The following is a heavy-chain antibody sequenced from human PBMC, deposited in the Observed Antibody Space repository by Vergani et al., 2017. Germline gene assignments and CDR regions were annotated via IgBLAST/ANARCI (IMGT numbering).Heavy chain of an antibody. D-gene: IGHD3-10*01. J-gene: IGHJ4*02. CDR2: IYTSGST. V-gene: IGHV4-61*02. CDR1: GGSISSGSYY. CDR3: ASGDYYGAGTIDY. Sequence: QLQESGPGLVKPSETLSLTCTVSGGSISSGSYYLSWIRQPAGQGLEWIGRIYTSGSTNYNPSLKSRGTISVDTSKNQFSLKLSSVTAADTAVYYCASGDYYGAGTIDYWGQGTLVTVSS.